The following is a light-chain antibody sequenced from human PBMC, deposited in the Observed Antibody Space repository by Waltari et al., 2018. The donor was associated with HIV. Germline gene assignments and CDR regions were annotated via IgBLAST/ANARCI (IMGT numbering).Light chain of an antibody. V-gene: IGKV3-15*01. J-gene: IGKJ4*01. CDR1: QNVIRK. CDR3: QQDNDWPLA. Sequence: EIVMTQSPASLSVSPGERATLSCRAMQNVIRKLAWYQQKPGQVSRHLIYGASTRASGIPAGFSGSLSGTEFTLTTSSLQSADFAVYFCQQDNDWPLAFGGGTKVEI. CDR2: GAS.